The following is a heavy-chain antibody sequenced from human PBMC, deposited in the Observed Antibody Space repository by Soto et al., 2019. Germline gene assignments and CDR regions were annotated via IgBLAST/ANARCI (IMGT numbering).Heavy chain of an antibody. CDR3: ARDEEVGARYYYYGMDV. CDR1: GFTFSSYA. Sequence: GGSLRLSCAASGFTFSSYAMHWVRQAPGKGLEWVAVISYDGSNKYYADSVKGRFTISRDNSKNTLYLQMNSLRAEDTAVYYCARDEEVGARYYYYGMDVSGQGTTVTVSS. J-gene: IGHJ6*02. V-gene: IGHV3-30-3*01. CDR2: ISYDGSNK.